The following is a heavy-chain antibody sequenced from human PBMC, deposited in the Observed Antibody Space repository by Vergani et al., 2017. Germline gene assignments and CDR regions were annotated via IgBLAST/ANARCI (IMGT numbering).Heavy chain of an antibody. J-gene: IGHJ3*02. CDR3: ARVKYSSSPAPVVHAFEI. D-gene: IGHD6-6*01. CDR1: GGSISSYY. Sequence: QVQLQESGPGLVKPSETLSLTCTVSGGSISSYYWSWIRQPPGKGLEWIGYIYYSGSTNYNPSLKSRVTISVDTSKNQFSLKLSSVTAADTAVYYCARVKYSSSPAPVVHAFEIWGQGTMVTVSS. V-gene: IGHV4-59*01. CDR2: IYYSGST.